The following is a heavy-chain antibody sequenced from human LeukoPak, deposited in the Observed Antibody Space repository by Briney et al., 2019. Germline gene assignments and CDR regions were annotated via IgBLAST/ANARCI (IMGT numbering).Heavy chain of an antibody. V-gene: IGHV1-18*04. CDR2: ISAHNGNT. CDR1: GYTFTSYY. Sequence: GASVKVSCTASGYTFTSYYMHWVRQAPGQGLEWMGWISAHNGNTNYAQKLQGRVTMTTDTSTSTAYMELRSLRSDDTAVYYCARVKSDDFWSGYSRPAYGMDVWGQGTTVTVSS. CDR3: ARVKSDDFWSGYSRPAYGMDV. D-gene: IGHD3-3*01. J-gene: IGHJ6*02.